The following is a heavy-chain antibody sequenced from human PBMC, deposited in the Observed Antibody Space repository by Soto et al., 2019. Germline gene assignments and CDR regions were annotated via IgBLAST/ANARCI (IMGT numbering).Heavy chain of an antibody. CDR1: GYSISSGYY. CDR2: IYHSEST. J-gene: IGHJ5*02. V-gene: IGHV4-38-2*01. Sequence: LSLTCAVSGYSISSGYYWGWIRQPPGKGLDWIGSIYHSESTYYNPSLKSRVTISVDTSKNQFSLKLTSVTAADTAVYYCARGGIAVLVDVPHWFDPWGQGTLVTVSS. CDR3: ARGGIAVLVDVPHWFDP. D-gene: IGHD2-15*01.